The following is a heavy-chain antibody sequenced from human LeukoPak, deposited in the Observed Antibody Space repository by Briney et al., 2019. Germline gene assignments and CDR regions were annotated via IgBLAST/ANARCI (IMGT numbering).Heavy chain of an antibody. J-gene: IGHJ6*04. V-gene: IGHV3-7*01. D-gene: IGHD3-10*02. CDR1: GFTFSSYW. CDR3: AELGITMIGGV. Sequence: GGSLTLSCAASGFTFSSYWMTWVRQAPGKGLEWVANIKTDGSQIFYVDSVKGRFTIPRHNAKDSMYLQRNSLLAEDTALYCCAELGITMIGGVWGKGTPVTISS. CDR2: IKTDGSQI.